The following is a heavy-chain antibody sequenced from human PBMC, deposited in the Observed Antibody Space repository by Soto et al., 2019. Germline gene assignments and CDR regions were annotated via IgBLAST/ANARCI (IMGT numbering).Heavy chain of an antibody. V-gene: IGHV4-59*01. CDR2: INNRGST. CDR3: ARGDDGWSFPVGY. J-gene: IGHJ4*02. D-gene: IGHD6-19*01. Sequence: QVQLQESGPGLVKPSETLSLTCTVSGGSIRRYYWSWIRQPTGKGLEWIGYINNRGSTNYNSSLKSRVTKSVDTPKNHFSLKLCSVTAADTAVYYCARGDDGWSFPVGYWGQGTLVTVSS. CDR1: GGSIRRYY.